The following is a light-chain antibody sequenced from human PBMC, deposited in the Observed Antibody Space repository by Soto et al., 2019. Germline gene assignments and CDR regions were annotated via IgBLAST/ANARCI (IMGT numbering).Light chain of an antibody. J-gene: IGLJ1*01. CDR3: SSFTGTSYF. V-gene: IGLV2-14*01. CDR2: DVS. CDR1: SSDVGGNNY. Sequence: QSVLTQPASVSGSPGQSITISCPRTSSDVGGNNYVSWYQQNPGKAPKLMICDVSNRPSGVSNRFSGSKSGNTASLTISGLQAEDEADYYCSSFTGTSYFFGTGTKVTVL.